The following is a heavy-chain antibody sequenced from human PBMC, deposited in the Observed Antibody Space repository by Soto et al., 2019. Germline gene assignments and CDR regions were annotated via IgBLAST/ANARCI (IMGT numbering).Heavy chain of an antibody. CDR1: GFDFSDYQ. CDR2: ISSSGSTI. Sequence: GGSLRLSCAASGFDFSDYQMSWIRQAPGKGLEWVSYISSSGSTIYYADSVKGRFTISRDNAKNSLYLQMNSLRVEDTAVYYCARDAVRDPYYYYYMDVWGKGTTVTVSS. CDR3: ARDAVRDPYYYYYMDV. D-gene: IGHD3-10*01. V-gene: IGHV3-11*01. J-gene: IGHJ6*03.